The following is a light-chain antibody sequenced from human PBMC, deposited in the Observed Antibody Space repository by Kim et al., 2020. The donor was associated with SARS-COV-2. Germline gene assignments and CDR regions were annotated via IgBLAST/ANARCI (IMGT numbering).Light chain of an antibody. J-gene: IGKJ1*01. Sequence: DIQMTQSPSTLSASVGDRVTITCRASESISTWLAWYQQKPGKAPTLLIYKASTLESGVPSRFSGSGSGTEFTLTISSLQPDDFATYYSQQSNTYPWTFGQGTKVYIK. CDR1: ESISTW. V-gene: IGKV1-5*03. CDR2: KAS. CDR3: QQSNTYPWT.